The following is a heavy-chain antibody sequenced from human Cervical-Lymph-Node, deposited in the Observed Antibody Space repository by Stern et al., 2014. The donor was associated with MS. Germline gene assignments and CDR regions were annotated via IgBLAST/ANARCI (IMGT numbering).Heavy chain of an antibody. CDR2: INPSCGST. J-gene: IGHJ4*02. CDR1: GYTFTSHY. D-gene: IGHD3-10*01. Sequence: VQLVESGAEVRKPGASVKVSCKASGYTFTSHYMHWVRQAPGQGLEWLGIINPSCGSTNYAQKFQGRVTMTTDTSTSTVYMELSSLRSEDTAVYYCARRGVGSSTTAPFDYWGQGTLVTVSS. V-gene: IGHV1-46*03. CDR3: ARRGVGSSTTAPFDY.